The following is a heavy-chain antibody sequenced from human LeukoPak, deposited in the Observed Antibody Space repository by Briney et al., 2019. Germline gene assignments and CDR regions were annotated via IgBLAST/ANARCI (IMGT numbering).Heavy chain of an antibody. Sequence: ASVKVSCKASGYTFTGYYMHWVRQAPGQGLEWMGWINPNSGGTNYAQKFQGRVTITADESTSTVYMELSSLRSEDTAVYYCASRWHGFFDYWGQGTLITVSS. D-gene: IGHD5-24*01. CDR3: ASRWHGFFDY. J-gene: IGHJ4*02. V-gene: IGHV1-2*02. CDR2: INPNSGGT. CDR1: GYTFTGYY.